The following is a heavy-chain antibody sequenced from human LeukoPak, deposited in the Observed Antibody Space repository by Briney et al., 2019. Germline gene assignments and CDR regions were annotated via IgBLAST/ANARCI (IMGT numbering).Heavy chain of an antibody. J-gene: IGHJ4*02. CDR3: ARGPRRWLQLTYFDY. D-gene: IGHD5-24*01. Sequence: ASVKVSRKAVGYSFTSYGVVWVRQAPGQGLEWMAWISGSNGDTNFAQKIQGRVTLTTDTSTSTAYMELMSLRSDDTAAYFCARGPRRWLQLTYFDYWGQGTLVTVSS. CDR1: GYSFTSYG. CDR2: ISGSNGDT. V-gene: IGHV1-18*01.